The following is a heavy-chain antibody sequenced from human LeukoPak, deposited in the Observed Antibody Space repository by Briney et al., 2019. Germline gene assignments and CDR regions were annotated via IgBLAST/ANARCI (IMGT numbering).Heavy chain of an antibody. D-gene: IGHD2-2*01. Sequence: QVQLVESGGGVVHPGRSLRLSCAASGFTFSSYAMHWVRQAPGKGLEWVAVISYDGSNKYYADSVKGRFTISRDNSKNTLYLQMNSLRAEDTAVYSCARGDAYALNFWGQGTLVTVSS. CDR1: GFTFSSYA. V-gene: IGHV3-30*04. J-gene: IGHJ4*02. CDR2: ISYDGSNK. CDR3: ARGDAYALNF.